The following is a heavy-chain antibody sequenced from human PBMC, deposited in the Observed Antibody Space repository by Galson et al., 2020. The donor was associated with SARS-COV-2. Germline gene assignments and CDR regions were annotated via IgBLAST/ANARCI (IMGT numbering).Heavy chain of an antibody. J-gene: IGHJ4*02. CDR3: ATSKRWLQLVGY. Sequence: ASVKVSCKVSGYTLTELSMHWVRQAPGKGLEWMGGFDPEDGETIYAQKFQGRVTMTEDTSTDTAYMELSSLRSEDTAVYYCATSKRWLQLVGYWGQGTLVTVAS. CDR2: FDPEDGET. D-gene: IGHD5-12*01. CDR1: GYTLTELS. V-gene: IGHV1-24*01.